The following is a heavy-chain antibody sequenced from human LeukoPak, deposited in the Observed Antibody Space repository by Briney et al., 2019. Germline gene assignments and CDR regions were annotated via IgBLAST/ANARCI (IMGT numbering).Heavy chain of an antibody. Sequence: GESLKISCTGSGYSFTSYWIGWVRQMPGKGLEWMGIIYPGDSDTRYRPSFQGQVTISADKSISTAYLQWSSLKASDTAMYYCARLLLDGPWGSGPYGGNSNTRFDYWGQGTLVTVSS. J-gene: IGHJ4*02. V-gene: IGHV5-51*01. CDR2: IYPGDSDT. CDR1: GYSFTSYW. D-gene: IGHD4-23*01. CDR3: ARLLLDGPWGSGPYGGNSNTRFDY.